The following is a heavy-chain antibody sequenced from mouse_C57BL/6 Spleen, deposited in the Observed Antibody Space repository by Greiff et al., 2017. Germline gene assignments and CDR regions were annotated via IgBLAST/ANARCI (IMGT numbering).Heavy chain of an antibody. V-gene: IGHV5-6*01. Sequence: EVQLVESGGDLVKPGGSLKLSCAASGFTFSSYGMSWVRQTPDKRLEWVATISSGGSYTYYPDSVKGRFTISRDNAKNTLYLQMSSLKSEDTAMYYCARQPTVVATEAMDYWGQGTSVTVSS. CDR3: ARQPTVVATEAMDY. D-gene: IGHD1-1*01. CDR1: GFTFSSYG. CDR2: ISSGGSYT. J-gene: IGHJ4*01.